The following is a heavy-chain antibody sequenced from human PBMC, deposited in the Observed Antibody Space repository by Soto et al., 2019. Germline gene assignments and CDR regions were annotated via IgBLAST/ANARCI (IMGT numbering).Heavy chain of an antibody. CDR3: TSLYYYGSGRGFDY. CDR2: IRSKANSYAT. CDR1: GFTFSGSA. D-gene: IGHD3-10*01. J-gene: IGHJ4*02. Sequence: GGSLRLSCAASGFTFSGSAMHWVRQASGKGLEWVGRIRSKANSYATEYAASVKGRFTISRDDSKNTAYLQMNSLKTEDTAVYYCTSLYYYGSGRGFDYWGQGTLVTVSS. V-gene: IGHV3-73*01.